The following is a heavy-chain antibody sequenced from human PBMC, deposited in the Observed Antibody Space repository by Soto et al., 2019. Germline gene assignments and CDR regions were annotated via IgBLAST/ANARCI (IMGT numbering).Heavy chain of an antibody. Sequence: GSLRLSCAASGFTFSSYSMNWVRQAPGKGLEWVSSISSSSSYIYYADSVKGRFTISRDNAKNSLYLQMNSLRAEDTAVYYCARESGYYPPTFDPWGQGTLVTVSS. CDR1: GFTFSSYS. CDR3: ARESGYYPPTFDP. V-gene: IGHV3-21*01. J-gene: IGHJ5*02. D-gene: IGHD3-22*01. CDR2: ISSSSSYI.